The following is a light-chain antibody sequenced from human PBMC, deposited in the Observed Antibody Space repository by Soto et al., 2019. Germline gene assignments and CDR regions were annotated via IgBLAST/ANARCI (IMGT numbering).Light chain of an antibody. Sequence: SYELTQPPSVSVAPGKTARITCGGNNIGSKSGHWYQQKPGQAPVLVIYYDSDRPSGIPERFSGSNSGNTATLTISRVEAGDEADYYCQVWDSSTDIRVFGTGTKLTVL. J-gene: IGLJ1*01. CDR1: NIGSKS. CDR2: YDS. CDR3: QVWDSSTDIRV. V-gene: IGLV3-21*04.